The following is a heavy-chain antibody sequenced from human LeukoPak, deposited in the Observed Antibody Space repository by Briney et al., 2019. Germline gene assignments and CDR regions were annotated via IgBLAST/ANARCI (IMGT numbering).Heavy chain of an antibody. CDR2: ISYDGSNK. CDR1: GFTFSSYA. CDR3: ARGPRYCSSTSCYVNWFDP. V-gene: IGHV3-30*04. D-gene: IGHD2-2*01. Sequence: GRSLRLSCAASGFTFSSYALHWVRQAPGKGLECVAVISYDGSNKYYADSVKGRFTISRDNSKNTLYLQMNSLRAEDTAVYYRARGPRYCSSTSCYVNWFDPWGQGTLVTVSS. J-gene: IGHJ5*02.